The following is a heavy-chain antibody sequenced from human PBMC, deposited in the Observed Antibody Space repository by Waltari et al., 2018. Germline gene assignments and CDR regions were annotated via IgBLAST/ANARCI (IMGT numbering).Heavy chain of an antibody. V-gene: IGHV1-3*01. CDR2: INAGNGNK. CDR1: GYPFTSYA. D-gene: IGHD2-8*01. J-gene: IGHJ1*01. Sequence: QVQLVQSGAEVKKPGASVKVSCKASGYPFTSYAMHWLRQAPGQRLEWMGWINAGNGNKKYSQKFQGRVTITRDTSASTAYMELSSLRSEDTAVYYCASCGTNGVCYEYFQHWGQGTLVTVSS. CDR3: ASCGTNGVCYEYFQH.